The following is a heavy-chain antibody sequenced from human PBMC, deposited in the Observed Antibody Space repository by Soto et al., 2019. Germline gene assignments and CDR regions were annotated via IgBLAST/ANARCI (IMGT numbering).Heavy chain of an antibody. Sequence: SVKVSCKASGGTFSSYAIGWVRQAPGQGLEWMGGIIPIFGTANYAQKFQGRVTITADESTSTAYMELSSLRSEDTAVYYCARDEGRQSSTSSVGYWGQGTLVTVSS. CDR3: ARDEGRQSSTSSVGY. CDR2: IIPIFGTA. CDR1: GGTFSSYA. D-gene: IGHD2-2*01. V-gene: IGHV1-69*13. J-gene: IGHJ4*02.